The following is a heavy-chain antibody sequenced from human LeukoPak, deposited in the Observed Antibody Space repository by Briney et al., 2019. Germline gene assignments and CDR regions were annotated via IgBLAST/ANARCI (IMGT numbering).Heavy chain of an antibody. CDR2: INWNGGST. V-gene: IGHV3-20*04. CDR1: GFTFDDYG. CDR3: ARGLSLWFGELPNWFDP. J-gene: IGHJ5*02. D-gene: IGHD3-10*01. Sequence: GGSLRLSCAASGFTFDDYGMSWVRQAPGKGLEWVSGINWNGGSTGYADSVKGRFTISRDNAKNSLYLQMNSLRAEDTALYYCARGLSLWFGELPNWFDPWGQGTLVTVSS.